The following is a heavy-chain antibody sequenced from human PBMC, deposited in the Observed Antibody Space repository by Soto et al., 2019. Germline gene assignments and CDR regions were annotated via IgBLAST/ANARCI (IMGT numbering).Heavy chain of an antibody. CDR2: IYSGGTT. CDR1: WFTVSSNY. V-gene: IGHV3-53*01. Sequence: GGSLRLSCAASWFTVSSNYMSWVRQAPGKGLEWVSVIYSGGTTYYADSVKGRFTISRDNSKNTLYLQMNSLRAEDTAVYYCARARGYYDTSGYSGYYFDYWGQGSLVTVSS. CDR3: ARARGYYDTSGYSGYYFDY. D-gene: IGHD3-22*01. J-gene: IGHJ4*02.